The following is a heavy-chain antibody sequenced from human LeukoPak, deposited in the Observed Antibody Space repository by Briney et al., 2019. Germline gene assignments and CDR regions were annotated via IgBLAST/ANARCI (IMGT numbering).Heavy chain of an antibody. Sequence: SETLSLTCTVSGGSISSGYYWNWIRQHPGKGLEWIGYIYYSGSAYYNPSLKSRVAISVDTSKNQFSLTLSSVTAADTAAYYCAVGDCSSTSWYFHYYMDVWGKGTTVTVSS. J-gene: IGHJ6*03. CDR3: AVGDCSSTSWYFHYYMDV. V-gene: IGHV4-31*03. CDR1: GGSISSGYY. CDR2: IYYSGSA. D-gene: IGHD2-2*01.